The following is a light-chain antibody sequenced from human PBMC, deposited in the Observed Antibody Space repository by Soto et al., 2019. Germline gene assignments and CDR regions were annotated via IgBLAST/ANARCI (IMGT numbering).Light chain of an antibody. CDR3: QQRSNWPPGYT. CDR2: DAS. Sequence: EIVLTQSPGTLSLSPGERATLSCRASQSVSSSYLAWYQQKPGQAPRLLIYDASNRATGIPARFSGSGSGTDFTLTISSLEPEDFAVYYCQQRSNWPPGYTFGQGTKLEIK. V-gene: IGKV3-11*01. CDR1: QSVSSSY. J-gene: IGKJ2*01.